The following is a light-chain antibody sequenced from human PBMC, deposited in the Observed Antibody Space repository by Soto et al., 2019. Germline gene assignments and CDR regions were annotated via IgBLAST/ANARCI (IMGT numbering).Light chain of an antibody. J-gene: IGLJ2*01. V-gene: IGLV2-14*01. Sequence: QSALTQPASLSGSPGQSITISCTGTSSDVGGYNYVSWYQQHPGKAPKLMSYDVSNRPSGISNRFSGSKSGNTASLTISGLQAEDEADYYCSSYTSSSTVVFGGGTKLTVL. CDR3: SSYTSSSTVV. CDR1: SSDVGGYNY. CDR2: DVS.